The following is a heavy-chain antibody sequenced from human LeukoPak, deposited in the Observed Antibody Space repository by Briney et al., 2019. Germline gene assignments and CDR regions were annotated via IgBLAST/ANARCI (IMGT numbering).Heavy chain of an antibody. CDR3: GKTTVGYSSGQKPAWPVDY. D-gene: IGHD5-18*01. CDR1: GFTFGSHA. V-gene: IGHV3-23*01. Sequence: GGSLRLSCEASGFTFGSHAMYWVRQAPGKGLEWVAGIFGSGVSPHYADPVKDRFTISRDNSRNTLYLQINSLRAEDTAVYYCGKTTVGYSSGQKPAWPVDYWGQGTLVTVSS. J-gene: IGHJ4*02. CDR2: IFGSGVSP.